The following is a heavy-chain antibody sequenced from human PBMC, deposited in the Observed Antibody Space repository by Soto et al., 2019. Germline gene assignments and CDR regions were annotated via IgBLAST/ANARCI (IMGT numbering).Heavy chain of an antibody. J-gene: IGHJ4*02. CDR2: IYYSGST. CDR1: GGSVSSGSYY. Sequence: QVQLQESGPGLVKPSETLSLTCTVSGGSVSSGSYYWSWIRQPPGKGLEWIGYIYYSGSTNYNPSLKSRVTIAVDTSKNQFSLKLSSVTAADTAVYYCARGPIGGYWGQGTLVTVSS. CDR3: ARGPIGGY. D-gene: IGHD3-16*01. V-gene: IGHV4-61*01.